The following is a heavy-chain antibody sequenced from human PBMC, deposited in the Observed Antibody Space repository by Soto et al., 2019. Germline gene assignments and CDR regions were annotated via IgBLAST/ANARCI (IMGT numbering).Heavy chain of an antibody. D-gene: IGHD2-15*01. CDR3: AIDLWWFTH. Sequence: EVQLLESGGGLVQPGGYLRLSCTASGFTFSDHAMTWVRQAPGKGLEWVSGISGGGSGAYYADSVKGRFTVSRANSKNTLFLQMDSLRAEDTAVYYCAIDLWWFTHWGQGTLVTVSS. J-gene: IGHJ4*02. CDR1: GFTFSDHA. CDR2: ISGGGSGA. V-gene: IGHV3-23*01.